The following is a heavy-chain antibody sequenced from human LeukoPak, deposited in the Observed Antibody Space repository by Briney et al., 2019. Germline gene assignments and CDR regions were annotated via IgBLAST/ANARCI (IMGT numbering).Heavy chain of an antibody. CDR2: ITSDGSAT. V-gene: IGHV3-74*01. CDR1: GFTFSTDW. J-gene: IGHJ2*01. D-gene: IGHD2-15*01. CDR3: ARDAAPGYFDL. Sequence: PGGSLRLSCAVSGFTFSTDWMHWVRQGPGKGLAWVSRITSDGSATGYADSVKGRFTISRDNAKNTLYLHMDSLRAEDTAVYYCARDAAPGYFDLWGRGTLVTVSS.